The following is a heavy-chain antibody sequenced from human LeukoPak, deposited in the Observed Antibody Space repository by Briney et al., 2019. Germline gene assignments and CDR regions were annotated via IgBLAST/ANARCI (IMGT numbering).Heavy chain of an antibody. CDR3: ARHLDYYGSWSHEY. CDR1: GGSISTYH. J-gene: IGHJ4*02. CDR2: ISYSGSP. D-gene: IGHD3-10*01. Sequence: KPSEALSLTCAVSGGSISTYHWSWIRQPPGKGLEWIGYISYSGSPNYNPSLKSRVTISVDTSKSQFSLKLSSVTAADTAVYYCARHLDYYGSWSHEYWGPGTLVT. V-gene: IGHV4-59*08.